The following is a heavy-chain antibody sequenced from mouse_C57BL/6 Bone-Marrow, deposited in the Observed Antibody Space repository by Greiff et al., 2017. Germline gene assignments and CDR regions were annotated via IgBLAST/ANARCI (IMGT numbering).Heavy chain of an antibody. CDR1: GFTFSSYA. CDR2: ISDGGSYT. J-gene: IGHJ3*01. V-gene: IGHV5-4*01. Sequence: EVQRVESGGGLVKPGGSLKLSCAASGFTFSSYAMSWVRQTPEKRLEWVATISDGGSYTYYPDNVKGRFTISRDNAKNNLYLQMRHLKSEDTAMYYCARSWFAYWGQGTLVTVSA. CDR3: ARSWFAY.